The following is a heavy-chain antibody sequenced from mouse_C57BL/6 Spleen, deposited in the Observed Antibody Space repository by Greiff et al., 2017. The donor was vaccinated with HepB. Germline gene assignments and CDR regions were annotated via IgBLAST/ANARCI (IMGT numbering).Heavy chain of an antibody. Sequence: EVQLVESGGGLVQPKGSLKLSCAASGFSFNTYAMNWVRQAPGKGLEWVARIRSKSNNYATYYADSVKDRFTISRDDSESMLYLQMNNLKTEDTAMYYCVRQDFGYYGSSYDWFAYWGQGTLVTVSA. CDR3: VRQDFGYYGSSYDWFAY. D-gene: IGHD1-1*01. J-gene: IGHJ3*01. CDR2: IRSKSNNYAT. CDR1: GFSFNTYA. V-gene: IGHV10-1*01.